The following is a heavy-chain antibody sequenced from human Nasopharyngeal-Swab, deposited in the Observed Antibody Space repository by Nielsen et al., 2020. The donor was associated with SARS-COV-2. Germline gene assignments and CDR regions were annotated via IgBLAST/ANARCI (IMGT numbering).Heavy chain of an antibody. D-gene: IGHD3-10*01. CDR1: GGSISSSSYY. J-gene: IGHJ4*01. CDR3: ARGHLGSFGELLSGAFDY. Sequence: SETLSLTCTVSGGSISSSSYYWGWIRQPPGKGLEWIGEIDPSGSTNFNPSLKSRVTISGDTSKNQVSLKLSSVTAADTAVFYCARGHLGSFGELLSGAFDYWGHGTLVTVSS. CDR2: IDPSGST. V-gene: IGHV4-39*07.